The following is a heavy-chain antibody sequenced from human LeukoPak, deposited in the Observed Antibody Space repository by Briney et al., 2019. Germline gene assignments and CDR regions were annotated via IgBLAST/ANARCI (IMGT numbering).Heavy chain of an antibody. J-gene: IGHJ3*02. CDR1: GFSFSTYS. CDR3: TSRYCTTTNCYSFDI. V-gene: IGHV3-21*01. CDR2: ISSSSAHI. Sequence: PGGSLRLSCAASGFSFSTYSMNWVRQAPGKGLEWVSSISSSSAHISYADSVKGRFSISRDNAKNSLYLQMNSLRVEDTAVYYCTSRYCTTTNCYSFDIWGQGTMVTVSS. D-gene: IGHD2-2*01.